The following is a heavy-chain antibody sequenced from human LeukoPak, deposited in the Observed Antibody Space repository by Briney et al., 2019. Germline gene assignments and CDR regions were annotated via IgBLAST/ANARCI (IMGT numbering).Heavy chain of an antibody. J-gene: IGHJ4*02. Sequence: PGVSLRLSCAASGFTFSDHHMDCVRQAPGKARVCIGHSRNKGRGYSTVFAASVKDRFTISRDEPKNSLYIQMNSLKTEDTAVYYCTRIFYYETGGYYPDHWGQGTLVTVSS. CDR1: GFTFSDHH. CDR3: TRIFYYETGGYYPDH. V-gene: IGHV3-72*01. CDR2: SRNKGRGYST. D-gene: IGHD3-22*01.